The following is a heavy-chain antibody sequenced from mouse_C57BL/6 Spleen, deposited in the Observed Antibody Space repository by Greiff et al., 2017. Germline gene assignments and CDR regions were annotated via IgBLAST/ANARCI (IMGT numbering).Heavy chain of an antibody. CDR1: GYTFTDYY. Sequence: VQLQQSGPELVKPGASVKISCKASGYTFTDYYMNWVQQSHGKSLEWIGDINPNNGGTSYNQKFKGKATLTVDKSSSTAYMELRSLTSEDSAVYYCARRGLRGTYAMDYWGQGTSVTVSS. V-gene: IGHV1-26*01. J-gene: IGHJ4*01. D-gene: IGHD2-4*01. CDR2: INPNNGGT. CDR3: ARRGLRGTYAMDY.